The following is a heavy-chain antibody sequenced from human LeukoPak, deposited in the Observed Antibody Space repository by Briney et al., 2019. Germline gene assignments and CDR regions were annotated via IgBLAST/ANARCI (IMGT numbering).Heavy chain of an antibody. CDR3: ARDGGYSNPYYYYYYYMDV. D-gene: IGHD4-11*01. Sequence: PSETLSLTCSVSGGSISSSTYYWGWIRQPPGKGLEWIGSIYDSGSTYYNPSLKSRVTISVDTSKNQFSLKLSSVTAADTAVYYCARDGGYSNPYYYYYYYMDVWGKGTTVTVSS. J-gene: IGHJ6*03. CDR2: IYDSGST. CDR1: GGSISSSTYY. V-gene: IGHV4-39*07.